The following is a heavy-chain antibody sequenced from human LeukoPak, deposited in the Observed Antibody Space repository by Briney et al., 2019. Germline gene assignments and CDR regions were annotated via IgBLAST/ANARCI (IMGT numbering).Heavy chain of an antibody. D-gene: IGHD2-15*01. J-gene: IGHJ6*02. V-gene: IGHV4-31*03. CDR1: GGSISSGGYY. CDR3: ARDRREGDCSGGSCYSGSKGMDV. Sequence: SETLSLTCTVPGGSISSGGYYWSWIRQHPGKGLEWIGYIYYSGSTYYNPSLKSRVTISVDTSKNQFSLKLSSVTAADTAVYYCARDRREGDCSGGSCYSGSKGMDVWGQGTTVTVSS. CDR2: IYYSGST.